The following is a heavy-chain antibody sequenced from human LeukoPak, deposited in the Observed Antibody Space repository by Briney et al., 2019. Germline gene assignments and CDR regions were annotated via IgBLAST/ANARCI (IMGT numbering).Heavy chain of an antibody. CDR2: FDPEDGET. CDR1: GYTLTELS. J-gene: IGHJ4*02. Sequence: GASVKVSCKVSGYTLTELSMHRVRQAPGKGLEWMGGFDPEDGETIYAQKFQGRVTMTEDTSTDKAYMELSSLRSEDTAVYYCATTPPNYYDSSGYSFADYWGQGTLVTVSS. V-gene: IGHV1-24*01. D-gene: IGHD3-22*01. CDR3: ATTPPNYYDSSGYSFADY.